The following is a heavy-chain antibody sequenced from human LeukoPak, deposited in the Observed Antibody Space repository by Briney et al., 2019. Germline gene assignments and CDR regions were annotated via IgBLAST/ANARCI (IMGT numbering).Heavy chain of an antibody. D-gene: IGHD5-24*01. CDR2: ISSSSSYI. CDR3: ARGQRLGGREEDLYYYGMDV. CDR1: GFTFSSYS. J-gene: IGHJ6*02. Sequence: GGSLRLSCAASGFTFSSYSMNWVRQAPGKGLEWVSSISSSSSYIYYADSVKGRFTISRDNAKNSLYLQMNSLRAEDTAVYYCARGQRLGGREEDLYYYGMDVWAKGPRPPSP. V-gene: IGHV3-21*01.